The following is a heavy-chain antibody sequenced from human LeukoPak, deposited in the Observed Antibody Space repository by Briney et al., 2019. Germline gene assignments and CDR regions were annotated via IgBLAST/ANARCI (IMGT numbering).Heavy chain of an antibody. J-gene: IGHJ4*02. CDR1: GGTFSSYA. CDR2: IIPIFGTA. D-gene: IGHD1-26*01. Sequence: ASVKVSCKASGGTFSSYAISWVRQASGQGLEWMGGIIPIFGTANYAQKFQGRVTITADESTSTAYMELSSLRSEDTAVYYCARMTIVGVYYFDYWGQGTLVTVSS. CDR3: ARMTIVGVYYFDY. V-gene: IGHV1-69*13.